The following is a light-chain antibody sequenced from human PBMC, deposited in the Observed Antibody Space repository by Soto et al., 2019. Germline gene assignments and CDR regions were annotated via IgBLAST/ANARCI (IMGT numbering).Light chain of an antibody. CDR1: QTLRRTY. V-gene: IGKV3-11*01. CDR2: DAS. J-gene: IGKJ4*01. Sequence: EIVMTQSPGTLSLSPGERATLSCRASQTLRRTYIAWYQQKPGQAPRLLIYDASNRATGIPARFSGSGSGTDFSLTISSLEPEDFAVYYCQHRGNWPLTFGGGTKVDIK. CDR3: QHRGNWPLT.